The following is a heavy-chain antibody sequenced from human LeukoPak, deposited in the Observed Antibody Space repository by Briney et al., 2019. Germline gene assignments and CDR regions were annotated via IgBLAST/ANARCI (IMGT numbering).Heavy chain of an antibody. CDR2: ISGSGGST. CDR1: GFTFSSYA. D-gene: IGHD3-10*01. Sequence: GGSLRLSCAASGFTFSSYAMSWVRQAPGKGLEWVSAISGSGGSTYYADSVKGRFTISRDNSKNTLYLQMNSLRAEDTAVYYCTRVLSPRSYFRFDYWGQGTLVTVSS. J-gene: IGHJ4*02. V-gene: IGHV3-23*01. CDR3: TRVLSPRSYFRFDY.